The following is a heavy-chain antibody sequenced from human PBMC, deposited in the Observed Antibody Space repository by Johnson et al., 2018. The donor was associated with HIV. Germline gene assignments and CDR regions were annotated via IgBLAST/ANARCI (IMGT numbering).Heavy chain of an antibody. J-gene: IGHJ3*02. CDR3: ARDPGYSRAFDI. D-gene: IGHD5-18*01. CDR1: GFTFSSYW. CDR2: INSDGSGT. Sequence: EKLVESGGGLIQPGGSLRLSCAASGFTFSSYWMHWVRQAPGKGLVWVSRINSDGSGTSHADSVKGRFTISRDNARNTLYLQMNSLRAEDTAVYYCARDPGYSRAFDIWGRGTMVTVSS. V-gene: IGHV3-74*01.